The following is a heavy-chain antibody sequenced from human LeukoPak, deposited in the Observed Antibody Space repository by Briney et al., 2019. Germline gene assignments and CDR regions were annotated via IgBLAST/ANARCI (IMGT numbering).Heavy chain of an antibody. Sequence: SETLSLTCTVSGGSISSYYWSWIRQPPGKGLEWIGYIYYSGSTNYNPSLESRVTISVDTSKNQFSLKLSSVTAADTAVYYCARQSGCSSTSCAIWFDPWGQGTLVTVSS. CDR2: IYYSGST. CDR1: GGSISSYY. D-gene: IGHD2-2*01. V-gene: IGHV4-59*08. CDR3: ARQSGCSSTSCAIWFDP. J-gene: IGHJ5*02.